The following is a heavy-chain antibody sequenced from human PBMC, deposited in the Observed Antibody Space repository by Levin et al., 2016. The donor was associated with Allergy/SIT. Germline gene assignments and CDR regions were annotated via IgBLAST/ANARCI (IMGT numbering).Heavy chain of an antibody. V-gene: IGHV3-30*02. CDR1: GFTFSSYG. D-gene: IGHD4-23*01. Sequence: GGSLRLSCAASGFTFSSYGMHWVRQAPGKGLEWVAFIRYDGSNKYYADSVKGRFTISRDNSKNTLYLQMNRLRAEDTAVYYCAKDNRWYFDYWGQGTLVTVSS. CDR2: IRYDGSNK. J-gene: IGHJ4*02. CDR3: AKDNRWYFDY.